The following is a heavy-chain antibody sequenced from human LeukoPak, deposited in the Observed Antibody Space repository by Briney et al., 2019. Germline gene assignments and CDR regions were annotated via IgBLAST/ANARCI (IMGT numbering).Heavy chain of an antibody. CDR1: GGSLSSYY. CDR3: ERESSRGWFDP. D-gene: IGHD2-2*01. J-gene: IGHJ5*02. Sequence: SETLSLTCTVSGGSLSSYYWSWIRQPPGKGLEWIGYIYYSGSTNYNPSLKSRVTISVDTSKNQFSLKLSTVTAADAAVYYCERESSRGWFDPWGQGTLVTVSS. CDR2: IYYSGST. V-gene: IGHV4-59*01.